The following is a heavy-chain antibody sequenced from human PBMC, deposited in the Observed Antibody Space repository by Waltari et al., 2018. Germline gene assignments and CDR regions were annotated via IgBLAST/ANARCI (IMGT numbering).Heavy chain of an antibody. CDR2: FAGNEVSDAYTP. V-gene: IGHV3-23*01. Sequence: EVKLLESGGNLVQPGGSLTLSCPASGFTFRAYAMGWVRPAPGKGLEWVSAFAGNEVSDAYTPYYPDSVLGRFTVSRDNSKNTLYLQMNNLRSEDTAMYYCARFLWRVSYGLDVWGQGAASPSP. CDR3: ARFLWRVSYGLDV. CDR1: GFTFRAYA. J-gene: IGHJ6*02. D-gene: IGHD3-16*01.